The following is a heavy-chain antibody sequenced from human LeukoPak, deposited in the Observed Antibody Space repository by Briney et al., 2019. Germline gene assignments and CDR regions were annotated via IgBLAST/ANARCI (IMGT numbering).Heavy chain of an antibody. CDR3: ARETTVIKKIDY. D-gene: IGHD4-17*01. J-gene: IGHJ4*02. Sequence: GSLRLSCEASGFTFSSYSMNWVRQAPGKGLEWVSSISSSSGYIYYADSVKGRFTISRDNAKNSLYPQMNSLRDEDTAIYYCARETTVIKKIDYWGQGTLVTVSS. V-gene: IGHV3-21*01. CDR2: ISSSSGYI. CDR1: GFTFSSYS.